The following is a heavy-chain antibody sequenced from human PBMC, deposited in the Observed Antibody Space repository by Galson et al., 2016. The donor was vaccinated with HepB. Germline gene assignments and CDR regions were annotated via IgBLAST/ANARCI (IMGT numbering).Heavy chain of an antibody. CDR2: INHSGST. V-gene: IGHV4-34*01. J-gene: IGHJ4*02. CDR3: ARGSAAATYFDY. Sequence: SETLSLTCAVHGGSLRGYYWSWVRQPPGKGLEWIGEINHSGSTNCNPSLKSRVTISVDMSKNHFSLKLNSVTAADTGVYYCARGSAAATYFDYWGQGTLVTVSP. CDR1: GGSLRGYY. D-gene: IGHD2-15*01.